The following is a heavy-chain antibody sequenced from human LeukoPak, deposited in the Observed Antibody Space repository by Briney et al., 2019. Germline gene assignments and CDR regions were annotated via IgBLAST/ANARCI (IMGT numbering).Heavy chain of an antibody. CDR2: ISSSSSYI. Sequence: GGSLRLSCAASGFTFSSYSMNWVRQAPGKGLEWVSSISSSSSYIYYADSVKGRFTISRDNAKNSLYLQMNSLRAEDTAVYYCARDSASRRHTILMDYWGQGTLVTVSS. D-gene: IGHD3-9*01. V-gene: IGHV3-21*01. CDR3: ARDSASRRHTILMDY. J-gene: IGHJ4*02. CDR1: GFTFSSYS.